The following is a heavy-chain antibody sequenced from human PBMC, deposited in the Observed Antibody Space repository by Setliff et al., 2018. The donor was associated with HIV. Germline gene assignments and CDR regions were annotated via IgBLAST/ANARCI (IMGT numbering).Heavy chain of an antibody. Sequence: SETLSLTCAVSGGPLNSRNWWSWVRQPPGKGLEWIGEVFHSGSANSNASLRSRVMISVDTSKNQFSLKLSAVTAADTAVYYCARDHVFGSRTGFDPWGPGILVTVS. J-gene: IGHJ5*02. CDR3: ARDHVFGSRTGFDP. D-gene: IGHD3-10*01. CDR2: VFHSGSA. CDR1: GGPLNSRNW. V-gene: IGHV4-4*02.